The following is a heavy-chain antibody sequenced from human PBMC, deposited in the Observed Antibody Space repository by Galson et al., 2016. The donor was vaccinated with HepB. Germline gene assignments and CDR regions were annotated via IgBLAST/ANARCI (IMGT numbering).Heavy chain of an antibody. J-gene: IGHJ3*02. CDR2: IYYSGTT. CDR3: ARADYDFWSGPPKKNAFEI. D-gene: IGHD3-3*01. CDR1: GGSISGNYY. Sequence: LSLTCTVSGGSISGNYYWSWIRQPPGKGLEWIGYIYYSGTTDYNPSLKSQITMAVDTSKNQFSLHLTSVTAADTAVYYCARADYDFWSGPPKKNAFEIWGRGTVVTVSS. V-gene: IGHV4-30-4*01.